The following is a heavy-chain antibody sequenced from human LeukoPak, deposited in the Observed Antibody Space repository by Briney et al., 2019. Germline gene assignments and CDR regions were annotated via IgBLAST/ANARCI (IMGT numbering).Heavy chain of an antibody. J-gene: IGHJ4*02. CDR2: ISNGGSSI. D-gene: IGHD1-26*01. CDR1: GFTFSDYY. CDR3: ARPSKVGSFFDF. V-gene: IGHV3-11*01. Sequence: PGGSLRLSCAASGFTFSDYYMNWIRQVPGKGLEWVSYISNGGSSIDYADSVKGRFSISRDDAKKSLYLQMNRLTAEDTAVYYCARPSKVGSFFDFWGQGTLLTVSS.